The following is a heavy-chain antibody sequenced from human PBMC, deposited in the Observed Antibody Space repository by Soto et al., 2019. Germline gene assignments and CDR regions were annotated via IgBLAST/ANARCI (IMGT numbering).Heavy chain of an antibody. CDR2: INAGNGNT. CDR1: GYTFTSYA. Sequence: GASVKVSCKASGYTFTSYAMHWVRQAPGQRLEWMGWINAGNGNTKYSQKFQGRVTITRDTSASTAYMELSSLRSEDAAVYYCARSWPNIVVVLAAAKGDAYYIWGQGTMDPVS. V-gene: IGHV1-3*01. CDR3: ARSWPNIVVVLAAAKGDAYYI. J-gene: IGHJ3*02. D-gene: IGHD2-15*01.